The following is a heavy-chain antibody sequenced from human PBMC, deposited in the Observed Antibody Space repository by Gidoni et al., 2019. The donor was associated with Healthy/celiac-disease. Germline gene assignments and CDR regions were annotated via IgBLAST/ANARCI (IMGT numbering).Heavy chain of an antibody. Sequence: EVQLVESGGGLVQPGGSLRLPCAASGFTFSSYWMSWVRQAPGKGLEWVANIKQDGSEKYYVDSVKGRFTISRDNAKNSLYLQMNSLRAEDTAVYYCARASYSSGWYEGGYWGQGTLVTVSS. D-gene: IGHD6-19*01. CDR1: GFTFSSYW. J-gene: IGHJ4*02. CDR3: ARASYSSGWYEGGY. V-gene: IGHV3-7*01. CDR2: IKQDGSEK.